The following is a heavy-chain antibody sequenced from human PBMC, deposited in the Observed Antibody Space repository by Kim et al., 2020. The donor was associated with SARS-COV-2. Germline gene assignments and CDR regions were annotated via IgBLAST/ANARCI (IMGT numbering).Heavy chain of an antibody. CDR1: GYTFTSYY. V-gene: IGHV1-46*03. CDR2: INPSGGST. CDR3: AVRGVSRSFDP. D-gene: IGHD3-10*01. J-gene: IGHJ5*02. Sequence: ASVKVSCKASGYTFTSYYMHWVRQAPGQGLEWMGIINPSGGSTSYAQKFQGRVTMTRDTSTSTVYMEPSSLRSEDTAVYYCAVRGVSRSFDPWGQGTLVTISS.